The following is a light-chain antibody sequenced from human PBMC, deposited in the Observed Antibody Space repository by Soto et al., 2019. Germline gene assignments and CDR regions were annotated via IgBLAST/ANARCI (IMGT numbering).Light chain of an antibody. CDR3: QQYNSYPWT. CDR2: KAS. J-gene: IGKJ1*01. V-gene: IGKV1-5*03. Sequence: DIQMTQSPSTLSASVGDRVTITCRASQSISSWLAWYQQKPGKAPKLLIYKASSLESEVPSRFSGSGSGTEFTLTISSLQPDDFATDYCQQYNSYPWTFGQGTKVEIK. CDR1: QSISSW.